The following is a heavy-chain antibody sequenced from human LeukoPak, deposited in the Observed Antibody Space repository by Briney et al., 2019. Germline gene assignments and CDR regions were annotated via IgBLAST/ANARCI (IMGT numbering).Heavy chain of an antibody. CDR2: IIPIFGTA. CDR3: AREVEWLRDAFL. CDR1: GGTFSSYA. D-gene: IGHD5-12*01. J-gene: IGHJ4*02. Sequence: SVKVSCQASGGTFSSYAISWVRQAPGQGLEWMGGIIPIFGTANYAQKFQGRVTITADESTSTAHMELNSLRSEDTAVYYCAREVEWLRDAFLWGQGTLVTVSS. V-gene: IGHV1-69*13.